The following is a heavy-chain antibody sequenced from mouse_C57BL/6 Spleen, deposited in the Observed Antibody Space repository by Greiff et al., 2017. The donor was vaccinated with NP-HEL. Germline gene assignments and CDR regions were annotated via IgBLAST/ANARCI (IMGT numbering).Heavy chain of an antibody. CDR3: ARDPIYYGIPNV. Sequence: VQLQQSGAELVKPGASVKLSCTASGFNIKDYYMHWVKQRTEQGLEWIGRIDPEDGETKYVPKFQGKATITADTSSNTAYLQLSSLTSEDTAVYYCARDPIYYGIPNVWGTGTTVTVSS. CDR2: IDPEDGET. J-gene: IGHJ1*03. V-gene: IGHV14-2*01. CDR1: GFNIKDYY. D-gene: IGHD2-1*01.